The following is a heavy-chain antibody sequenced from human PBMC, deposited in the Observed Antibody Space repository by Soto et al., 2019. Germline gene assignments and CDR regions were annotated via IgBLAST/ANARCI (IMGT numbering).Heavy chain of an antibody. CDR2: IIPIFGTA. Sequence: EASVKVSCKASGGTFSSYAISWVRQAPGQGLEWMGGIIPIFGTANYAQKFQGRVTITADESTSTAYMELSSLRSEDTAVYYCARIEDTAMVTEDYYYGMDVWGQGTTVTVSS. CDR1: GGTFSSYA. CDR3: ARIEDTAMVTEDYYYGMDV. V-gene: IGHV1-69*13. D-gene: IGHD5-18*01. J-gene: IGHJ6*02.